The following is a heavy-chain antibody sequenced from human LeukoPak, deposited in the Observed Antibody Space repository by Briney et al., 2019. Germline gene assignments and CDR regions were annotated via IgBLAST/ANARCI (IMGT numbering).Heavy chain of an antibody. CDR3: AKEGNDYGANSIDY. CDR1: GGSISGYY. Sequence: PSETLSHTCTVSGGSISGYYYYWIRQPPGKGLEWIGYVHYSGSTNYNPSLKSRVTISVDHSKNQFSLKLTSVTAADTAVYYCAKEGNDYGANSIDYWGQGTLVTVSS. V-gene: IGHV4-59*01. J-gene: IGHJ4*02. CDR2: VHYSGST. D-gene: IGHD4-23*01.